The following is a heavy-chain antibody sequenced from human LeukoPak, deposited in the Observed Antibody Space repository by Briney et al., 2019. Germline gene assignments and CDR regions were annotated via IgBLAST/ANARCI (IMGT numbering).Heavy chain of an antibody. CDR1: GFVFSIYT. Sequence: GGSLRLSCSASGFVFSIYTMYWVRQTPGKGPEYVSTISGSGNGFSIYYADSVKGRFTISRDDSKSILYLQMNGLRSEDTAVYYCVKDFGRVRGTPDSWGQGTLVTISS. CDR3: VKDFGRVRGTPDS. CDR2: ISGSGNGFSI. V-gene: IGHV3-64D*06. J-gene: IGHJ4*02. D-gene: IGHD3-16*01.